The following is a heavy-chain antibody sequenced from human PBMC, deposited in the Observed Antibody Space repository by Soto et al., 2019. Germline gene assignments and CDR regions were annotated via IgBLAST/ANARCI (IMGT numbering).Heavy chain of an antibody. V-gene: IGHV3-30-3*01. CDR1: GFTFRRHA. D-gene: IGHD3-10*01. CDR3: ARSRNGGVADSFDY. J-gene: IGHJ4*02. CDR2: ISRDGSNE. Sequence: VQLVASGGGVVQQGRSLTLSCEASGFTFRRHAIHWVRQAPGKGLEWVAVISRDGSNEYYEDSVKGRFTISRDNSKNTLFLQLNSLRLEDTAVYYCARSRNGGVADSFDYWGQVTLVTVSS.